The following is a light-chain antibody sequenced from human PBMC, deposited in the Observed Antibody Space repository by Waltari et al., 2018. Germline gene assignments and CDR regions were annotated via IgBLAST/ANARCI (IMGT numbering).Light chain of an antibody. CDR1: KLGDKY. J-gene: IGLJ2*01. Sequence: SYELTQPPSVSVSPGQTASITCSGDKLGDKYASWYQQKPDQSPVLVIYQDDKRPSGIPEGFSGSNYGNTATLTISGTQAMDEADYYCQAWDSSTVVFAGGTQLTVL. CDR2: QDD. V-gene: IGLV3-1*01. CDR3: QAWDSSTVV.